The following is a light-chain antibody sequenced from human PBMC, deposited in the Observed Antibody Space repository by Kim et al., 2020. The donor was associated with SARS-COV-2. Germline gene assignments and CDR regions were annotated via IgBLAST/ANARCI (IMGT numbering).Light chain of an antibody. V-gene: IGKV1-17*03. J-gene: IGKJ1*01. CDR3: LRHNNYPWT. Sequence: ASVGDTVTLTCRANQSINTDLDWFQQKPGKVPKRLIFGAFSLQSGVPTRFRGSGARTEFTLSISGLQPEDFSTYYCLRHNNYPWTFGEGTKVYIK. CDR2: GAF. CDR1: QSINTD.